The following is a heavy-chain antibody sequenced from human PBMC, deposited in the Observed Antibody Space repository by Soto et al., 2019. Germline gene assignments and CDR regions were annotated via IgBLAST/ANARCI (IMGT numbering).Heavy chain of an antibody. J-gene: IGHJ4*02. CDR3: ARDRSYYDSSGSYSPPY. V-gene: IGHV3-23*01. CDR1: GFTFSSYA. CDR2: ISGSAATT. Sequence: EVQLLESGGGLVQPGGSLRLSCAASGFTFSSYAMNWVRQAPGTGLEWVSAISGSAATTHFADSVKGRVTISRDNSNNTQYLQMNRLRAEDTAVYYCARDRSYYDSSGSYSPPYWGQGTLVTVSS. D-gene: IGHD3-22*01.